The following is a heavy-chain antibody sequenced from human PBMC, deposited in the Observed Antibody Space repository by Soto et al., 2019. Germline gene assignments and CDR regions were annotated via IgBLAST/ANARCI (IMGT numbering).Heavy chain of an antibody. Sequence: SETLSLTCAVYGGSFSGYYWSWIRQPPGKGLEWIGEINHSGSTNYNPSLKSRVTISVDTSKNQFSLKLSSVTAADTAVYYCARGFTRGITIFGVVIRIWFDPWGQGTLVTVS. CDR2: INHSGST. CDR3: ARGFTRGITIFGVVIRIWFDP. D-gene: IGHD3-3*01. J-gene: IGHJ5*02. V-gene: IGHV4-34*01. CDR1: GGSFSGYY.